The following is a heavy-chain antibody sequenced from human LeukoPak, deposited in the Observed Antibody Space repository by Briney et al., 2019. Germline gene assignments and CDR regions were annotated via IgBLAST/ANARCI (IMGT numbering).Heavy chain of an antibody. CDR1: GFTFSSYA. Sequence: PGGSLRLSCAASGFTFSSYAMSWVRQAPGKGLEWVSAISGSGGSTHYADSVKGRFTISRDNSKNTLYLQMNSLRAEDTAVYYCAKYSKYYYGSGSSDYWGQGTLVTVSS. J-gene: IGHJ4*02. CDR2: ISGSGGST. V-gene: IGHV3-23*01. CDR3: AKYSKYYYGSGSSDY. D-gene: IGHD3-10*01.